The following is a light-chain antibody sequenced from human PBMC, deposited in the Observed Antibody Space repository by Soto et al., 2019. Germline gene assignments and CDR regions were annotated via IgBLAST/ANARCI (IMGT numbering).Light chain of an antibody. J-gene: IGKJ4*01. CDR3: QQVSSYPLT. CDR1: QSVSSN. CDR2: GAS. Sequence: DIVSTQSPATLSVSPGERATLSCRASQSVSSNLAWYQQKPGQAPRLLIYGASTRATGIPARFSGSGSGTDFTLTTSRLEPEDFAMYYCQQVSSYPLTFGGGSKVDI. V-gene: IGKV3-15*01.